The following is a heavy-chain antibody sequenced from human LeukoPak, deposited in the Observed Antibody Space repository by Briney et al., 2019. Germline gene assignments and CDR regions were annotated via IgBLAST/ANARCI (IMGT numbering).Heavy chain of an antibody. CDR1: GGSISSSSHY. CDR3: TREVEGYSYASGRFLHFDP. V-gene: IGHV4-39*07. CDR2: IYYSGST. D-gene: IGHD3-10*01. Sequence: SETLSLTCTVSGGSISSSSHYWGWIRQPPGKGLEWIGSIYYSGSTYNNRSLKRRLTISIDTSKNQFSLRLSSVTAADTAVYYCTREVEGYSYASGRFLHFDPWGQGTLVTVSS. J-gene: IGHJ5*02.